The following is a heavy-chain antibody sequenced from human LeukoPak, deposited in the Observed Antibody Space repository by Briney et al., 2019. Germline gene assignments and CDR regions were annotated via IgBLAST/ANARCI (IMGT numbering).Heavy chain of an antibody. CDR2: ISSSSSTI. J-gene: IGHJ5*02. CDR1: GFTFSSYS. V-gene: IGHV3-48*01. D-gene: IGHD3-22*01. Sequence: HPGGSLRLSCAASGFTFSSYSMNWVRQAPGKGLEWVSYISSSSSTIYYADSVKGRFTISRDNAKNSLYLPMNSLRAEDTAVYYCARLDAYYYDSSGYYGVDPWGQGTLVTVSS. CDR3: ARLDAYYYDSSGYYGVDP.